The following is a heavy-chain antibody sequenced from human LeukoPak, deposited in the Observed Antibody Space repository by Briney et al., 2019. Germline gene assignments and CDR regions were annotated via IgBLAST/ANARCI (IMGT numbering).Heavy chain of an antibody. Sequence: SETLSLTCAVYGGSFSGYYWSWIRQPPGKGLEWIGEINHSGSTNYNPSLKSRVTISVDTSKNQFSLKLSSVTAADTAVYHCARGGRGGTPARFDYWGQGTLVTVSS. J-gene: IGHJ4*02. CDR1: GGSFSGYY. CDR3: ARGGRGGTPARFDY. CDR2: INHSGST. V-gene: IGHV4-34*01. D-gene: IGHD1-26*01.